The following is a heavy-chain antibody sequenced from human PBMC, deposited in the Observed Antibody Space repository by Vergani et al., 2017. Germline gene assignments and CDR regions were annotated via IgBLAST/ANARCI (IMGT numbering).Heavy chain of an antibody. J-gene: IGHJ3*02. D-gene: IGHD1-1*01. CDR3: ARVRLEPYDAFDI. CDR1: GFTFSSYA. Sequence: EVQLLESGGGLVQPGGSLRLSCAASGFTFSSYAMSWVRQAPGKGLEWVSAISGSGGSTYYADSVKGRFTISRDNSKNTLYLQMNSLRSEDTAVYYCARVRLEPYDAFDIWGQGTMVTVSS. V-gene: IGHV3-23*01. CDR2: ISGSGGST.